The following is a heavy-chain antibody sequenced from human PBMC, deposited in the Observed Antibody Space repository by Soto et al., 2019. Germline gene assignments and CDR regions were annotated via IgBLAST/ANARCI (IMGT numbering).Heavy chain of an antibody. CDR3: ARRKSNYEFEGYYYYYGMDV. CDR2: IIPIFGTA. J-gene: IGHJ6*02. V-gene: IGHV1-69*01. Sequence: QVQLVQSGAEVKKPGSSVKVSCKASGGTFSSYAISWVRQAPGQGLEWMGGIIPIFGTANYAQKFQGRVTITADESTSTAYMELSSLRSEDTAVYYCARRKSNYEFEGYYYYYGMDVWGQGTTVTVSS. CDR1: GGTFSSYA. D-gene: IGHD4-4*01.